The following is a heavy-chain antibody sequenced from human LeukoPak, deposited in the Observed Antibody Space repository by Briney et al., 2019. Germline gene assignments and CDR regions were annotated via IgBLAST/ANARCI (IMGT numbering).Heavy chain of an antibody. Sequence: GGSLRLSCAASGFTFSSYAMSWVRQAPGKGLEWVSAISGSGGSTYYADSVKGRFTISRDNSKNTLYLQMNSLRAEDTAVYYCAKSLITMIVVAYYFDYWGQGSLVTVSS. CDR3: AKSLITMIVVAYYFDY. CDR2: ISGSGGST. V-gene: IGHV3-23*01. CDR1: GFTFSSYA. J-gene: IGHJ4*02. D-gene: IGHD3-22*01.